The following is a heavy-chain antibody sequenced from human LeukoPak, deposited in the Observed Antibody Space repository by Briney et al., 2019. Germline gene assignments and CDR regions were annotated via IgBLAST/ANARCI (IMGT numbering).Heavy chain of an antibody. V-gene: IGHV3-7*01. J-gene: IGHJ5*02. CDR2: IKQDGSEK. CDR3: ARSRGYSGPNWFDP. CDR1: GFTFSSYW. Sequence: GGSLRLSCAASGFTFSSYWMSWVRQAPGKGLEWVANIKQDGSEKYYADSVKGRFTISRDNAKNSLYLQVNSLRVEDTAVCYCARSRGYSGPNWFDPWGQGTLVTVSS. D-gene: IGHD5-12*01.